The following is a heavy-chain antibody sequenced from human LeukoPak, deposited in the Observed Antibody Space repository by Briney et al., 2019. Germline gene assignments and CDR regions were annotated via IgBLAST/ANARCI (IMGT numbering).Heavy chain of an antibody. CDR1: GFTFSSYG. V-gene: IGHV3-30*18. D-gene: IGHD6-13*01. Sequence: GSLRLSCAASGFTFSSYGMHWVRQAPGKGLEWVAVISYDGSNKYYADSVKGRFTISRDNSKNTLYLQMNSLRAEDTAVYYCAKKGSPYSSSWKPHFDYWGQGTLVTVSS. CDR3: AKKGSPYSSSWKPHFDY. J-gene: IGHJ4*02. CDR2: ISYDGSNK.